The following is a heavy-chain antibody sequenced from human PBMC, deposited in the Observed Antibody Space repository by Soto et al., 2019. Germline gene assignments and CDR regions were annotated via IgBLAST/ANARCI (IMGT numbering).Heavy chain of an antibody. V-gene: IGHV3-74*01. CDR1: GFSFSSHW. D-gene: IGHD2-2*01. J-gene: IGHJ4*02. CDR2: INRDGSST. CDR3: AKTPISYCSSTSCYRYFDI. Sequence: GRSLRHSFAASGFSFSSHWMHWIRQAPEKGLVWVSHINRDGSSTAYADSVKGRFTISRDNAKNTLYLQMDSLRADDTAVYYCAKTPISYCSSTSCYRYFDIWGQGT.